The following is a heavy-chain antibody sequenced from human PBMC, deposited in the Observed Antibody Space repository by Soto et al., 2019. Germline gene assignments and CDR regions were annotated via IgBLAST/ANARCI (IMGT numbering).Heavy chain of an antibody. CDR3: ARHDWNGVDY. V-gene: IGHV4-39*01. CDR2: IYYSGST. D-gene: IGHD1-1*01. Sequence: QLQLQESGPGLVKPSETLSLTCTVSGGSISSSSYYWGWIRQPPGKGLEWIGSIYYSGSTYYNPSLKSRVTISVDTSKNRFSLKLRSGTAADTAVYYCARHDWNGVDYWGQGTLVTVSS. J-gene: IGHJ4*02. CDR1: GGSISSSSYY.